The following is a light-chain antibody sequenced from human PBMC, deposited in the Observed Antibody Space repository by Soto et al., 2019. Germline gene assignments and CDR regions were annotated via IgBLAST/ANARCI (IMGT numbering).Light chain of an antibody. V-gene: IGKV4-1*01. J-gene: IGKJ2*01. CDR2: WAS. Sequence: DIVMTQSPDSLAVSLGERATINCKSSQSVLYSSNNKNYLAWYQQKPGQPPKLLIYWASTRESGVPDRFSGSGSGTDFTLTISSLQAEDVAVYDCQQYYGTPYTFGQGTKLEIK. CDR1: QSVLYSSNNKNY. CDR3: QQYYGTPYT.